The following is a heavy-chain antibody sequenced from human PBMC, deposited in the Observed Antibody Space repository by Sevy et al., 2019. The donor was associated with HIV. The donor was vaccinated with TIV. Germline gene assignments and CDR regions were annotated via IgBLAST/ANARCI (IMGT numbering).Heavy chain of an antibody. CDR2: INPNTGGT. V-gene: IGHV1-2*04. Sequence: ASVKVSCKASGYTFTGYYMHWVRQAPGQGLEWMGWINPNTGGTNYAQKFQGWVTMTRDTSITTAYMELSRLRSDDTAVYYCTRDGIYSSGWLGNYYYDMDVWGQGTTVTVSS. J-gene: IGHJ6*02. D-gene: IGHD6-19*01. CDR3: TRDGIYSSGWLGNYYYDMDV. CDR1: GYTFTGYY.